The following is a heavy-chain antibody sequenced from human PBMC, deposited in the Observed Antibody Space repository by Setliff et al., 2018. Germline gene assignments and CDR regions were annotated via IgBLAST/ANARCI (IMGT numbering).Heavy chain of an antibody. J-gene: IGHJ4*02. CDR2: INHSGGT. CDR3: ARGFLRYDSGTYYTY. Sequence: PSETLSLTCAVQGGPFSGYYWSWIRQPPGKGLESIGDINHSGGTNYNPSLKSRVTVSIDTSKNHFSLKLSSVTAADTAVYYCARGFLRYDSGTYYTYWGQGTLVTVS. CDR1: GGPFSGYY. V-gene: IGHV4-34*01. D-gene: IGHD3-10*01.